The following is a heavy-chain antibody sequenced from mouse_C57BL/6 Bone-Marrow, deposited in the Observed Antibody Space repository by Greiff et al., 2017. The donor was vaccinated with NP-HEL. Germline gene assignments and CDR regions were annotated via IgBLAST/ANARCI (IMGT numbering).Heavy chain of an antibody. CDR1: GYAFSSYW. D-gene: IGHD2-4*01. Sequence: QVHVKQSGAELVKPGASVKISCKASGYAFSSYWMNWVKQRPGKGLEWIGQIYPGDGDTNYNGKFKGKATLTADKSSSTAYMQLSSLTSEDSAVYFCARLVYYDYDVRAMDYWGQGTSVTVSS. V-gene: IGHV1-80*01. CDR2: IYPGDGDT. CDR3: ARLVYYDYDVRAMDY. J-gene: IGHJ4*01.